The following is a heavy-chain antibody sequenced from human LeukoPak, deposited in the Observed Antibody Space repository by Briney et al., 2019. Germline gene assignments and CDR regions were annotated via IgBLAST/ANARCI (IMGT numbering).Heavy chain of an antibody. CDR2: ISYDGSNK. J-gene: IGHJ4*02. D-gene: IGHD4-11*01. V-gene: IGHV3-30*18. CDR1: GFTFSSYG. Sequence: GGSLRLSYAASGFTFSSYGMHWVRQAPGKGLEWVAVISYDGSNKYYADSVKGRFTISRDNSKNTLYLQMNSLRAEDTAVYYCAKDSVGDYSYFDFWGQGTLVTVSS. CDR3: AKDSVGDYSYFDF.